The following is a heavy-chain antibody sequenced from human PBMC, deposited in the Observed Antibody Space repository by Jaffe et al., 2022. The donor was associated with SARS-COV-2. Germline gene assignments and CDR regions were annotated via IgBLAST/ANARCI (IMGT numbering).Heavy chain of an antibody. J-gene: IGHJ4*02. CDR1: GFTFSDYY. CDR3: ARDYSIFEVATFGGVVDY. CDR2: ISSSGSTI. V-gene: IGHV3-11*01. Sequence: QVQLVESGGGLVKPGGSLRLSCAASGFTFSDYYMSWIRQAPGKGLEWVSYISSSGSTIYYADSVKGRFTISRDNAKNSLYLQMNSLRAEDTAVYYCARDYSIFEVATFGGVVDYWGQGTLVTVSS. D-gene: IGHD3-16*01.